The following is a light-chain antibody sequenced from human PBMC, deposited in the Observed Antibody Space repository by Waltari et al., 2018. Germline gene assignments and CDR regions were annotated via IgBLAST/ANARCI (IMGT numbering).Light chain of an antibody. V-gene: IGLV3-25*03. J-gene: IGLJ2*01. CDR1: LLANEY. Sequence: YELTQPPSVSVSQGQTARITCSGDLLANEYTYWYHQKPGQAPVLMIYKDSERPSGIPERCSGSSSGTTVTLTISGVQAEDEADFYCHSGDSSTSLMVFGGGTKLTVL. CDR2: KDS. CDR3: HSGDSSTSLMV.